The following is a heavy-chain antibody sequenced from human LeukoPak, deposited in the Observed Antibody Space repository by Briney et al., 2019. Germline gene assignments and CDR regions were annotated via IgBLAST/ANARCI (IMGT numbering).Heavy chain of an antibody. Sequence: PSETLSLTCTVSGGSISSYYWSWIRQPPGKGLEWIGYIYYSGSTNYNPSLKSRVTISVDTSKNQFSLKLSSVTAADTAVYYCAKDLTAYYYDSSGSLGFAFDIWGQGTMVTVSS. V-gene: IGHV4-59*01. J-gene: IGHJ3*02. CDR3: AKDLTAYYYDSSGSLGFAFDI. CDR1: GGSISSYY. D-gene: IGHD3-22*01. CDR2: IYYSGST.